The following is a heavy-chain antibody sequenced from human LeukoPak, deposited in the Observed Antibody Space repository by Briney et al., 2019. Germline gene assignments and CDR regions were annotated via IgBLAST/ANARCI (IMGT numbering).Heavy chain of an antibody. V-gene: IGHV3-21*01. J-gene: IGHJ4*02. D-gene: IGHD3-22*01. Sequence: GGSLRLSCAASGFTLSSYSMNWVRQAPGKRLELVSSISTSSRYIYYADSVKGRFTISRDNAKNSLYLQMNSLRAEDTDVYYRERASPTYDSSGYHYWGQGTLVTVSS. CDR3: ERASPTYDSSGYHY. CDR1: GFTLSSYS. CDR2: ISTSSRYI.